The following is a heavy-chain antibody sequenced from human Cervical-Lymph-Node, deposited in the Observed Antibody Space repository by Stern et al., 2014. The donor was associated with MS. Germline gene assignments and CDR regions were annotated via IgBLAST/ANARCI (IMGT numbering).Heavy chain of an antibody. CDR2: IITILGLA. J-gene: IGHJ5*02. V-gene: IGHV1-69*09. CDR1: GGTFSSSYA. Sequence: VQLEESGAEVKKPGSSMNVSCKTSGGTFSSSYAITWMRQAPGQGLEWMGRIITILGLANYAQKFQGIVIITADKSTSTTYMELSSLRSEDTAVYYCARGVVSNRAAATLHNLFDPWGQGTLVTVSS. D-gene: IGHD2-15*01. CDR3: ARGVVSNRAAATLHNLFDP.